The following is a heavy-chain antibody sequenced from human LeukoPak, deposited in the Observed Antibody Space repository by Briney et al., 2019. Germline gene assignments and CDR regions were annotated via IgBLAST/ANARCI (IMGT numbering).Heavy chain of an antibody. CDR2: IYYSGST. CDR3: AQTYYYDSSGYPYYFHY. Sequence: SETLSLTCTVSGGSISSSSYYWGWIRKPPGKGLEWIGSIYYSGSTYYNPSLKSRVTISVDTSKNQFSLKLSSVTAADTAVYYCAQTYYYDSSGYPYYFHYWGQGTRLTVSS. V-gene: IGHV4-39*01. J-gene: IGHJ4*02. CDR1: GGSISSSSYY. D-gene: IGHD3-22*01.